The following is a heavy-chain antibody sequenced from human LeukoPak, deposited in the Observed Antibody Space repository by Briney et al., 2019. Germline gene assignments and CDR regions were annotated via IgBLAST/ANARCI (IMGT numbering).Heavy chain of an antibody. CDR1: GYIFTNNA. CDR2: INTNTRNP. J-gene: IGHJ4*02. D-gene: IGHD3-3*02. V-gene: IGHV7-4-1*02. CDR3: ARIRAPSSFGQREGDY. Sequence: GASVKVSCKASGYIFTNNAMNWVRQAPGQGLEWMGWINTNTRNPTYAQGFTGRFVFSLDTSVSTAYLQISSLKAEDTAVYYCARIRAPSSFGQREGDYWGQGTLVTVSS.